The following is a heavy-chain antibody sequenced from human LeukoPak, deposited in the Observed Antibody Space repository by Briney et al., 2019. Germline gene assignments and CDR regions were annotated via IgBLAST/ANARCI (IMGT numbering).Heavy chain of an antibody. Sequence: GGSLRLSCAASGFTFSSYSMNWVRQAPGKGLEWVSSISSSSNYIYDTDSVKGRFTISRDNAKNSLYLQMNSLRDEDTAVYYCARDGYCGGDCFGYFDLWGRGTLVTVSS. D-gene: IGHD2-21*02. CDR3: ARDGYCGGDCFGYFDL. J-gene: IGHJ2*01. CDR2: ISSSSNYI. V-gene: IGHV3-21*01. CDR1: GFTFSSYS.